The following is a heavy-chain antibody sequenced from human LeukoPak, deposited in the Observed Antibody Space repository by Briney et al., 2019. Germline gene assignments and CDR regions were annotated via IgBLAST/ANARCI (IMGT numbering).Heavy chain of an antibody. CDR1: GYTFTSYG. Sequence: GASVKVSCKASGYTFTSYGISWVRQAPGQGLEWMGWIGAYNGNTNYAQKLQGRVTMTTDTSTSTAYMELRSLRSDDTAVYYCARSVKDDILTGYYYYYYYMDVWGKGTTVTISS. D-gene: IGHD3-9*01. CDR3: ARSVKDDILTGYYYYYYYMDV. CDR2: IGAYNGNT. V-gene: IGHV1-18*01. J-gene: IGHJ6*03.